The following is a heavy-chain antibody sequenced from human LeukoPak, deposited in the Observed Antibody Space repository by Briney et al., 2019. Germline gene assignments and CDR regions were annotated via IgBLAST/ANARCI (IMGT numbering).Heavy chain of an antibody. CDR1: GGSFSGYY. D-gene: IGHD3-10*01. CDR3: ANGGGSGSYYTGY. J-gene: IGHJ4*02. V-gene: IGHV4-34*01. CDR2: INRGGST. Sequence: SETLSLTCAVYGGSFSGYYWSWIRQPPGKGLEWIGEINRGGSTNYNPSLKSRVTISVDTSKNQFSRKMNSVTAADTAVYYCANGGGSGSYYTGYWGEGTLVSVSS.